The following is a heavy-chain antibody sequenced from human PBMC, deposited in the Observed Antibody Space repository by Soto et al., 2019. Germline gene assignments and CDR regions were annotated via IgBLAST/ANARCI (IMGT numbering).Heavy chain of an antibody. CDR2: IVVSDAKT. V-gene: IGHV3-23*01. CDR1: GFSFASFA. Sequence: DVQLSESGGDLVRPGGSLRLSCTTSGFSFASFALTWVRQAPGQGLEWVATIVVSDAKTHYADSVKGRFSISRDTSRNTVDLQMNNLRADDTAIYDCAKGTYLDFWGQGTRVTVSS. J-gene: IGHJ4*02. D-gene: IGHD1-1*01. CDR3: AKGTYLDF.